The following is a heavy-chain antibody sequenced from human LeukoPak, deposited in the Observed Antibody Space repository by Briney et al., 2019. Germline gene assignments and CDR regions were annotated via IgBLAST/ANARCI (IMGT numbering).Heavy chain of an antibody. J-gene: IGHJ5*02. CDR3: ARRSSSWKNWFDP. V-gene: IGHV4-59*01. Sequence: SETPSLTCTVSGVSITNYYWSWIRQPPGKGLEWIGYIYYSGTTNYNPSLKSRVTMSVDMSKNQFSLKLSSVTAADTTVYYCARRSSSWKNWFDPWGQGTLVTVSS. CDR2: IYYSGTT. D-gene: IGHD6-13*01. CDR1: GVSITNYY.